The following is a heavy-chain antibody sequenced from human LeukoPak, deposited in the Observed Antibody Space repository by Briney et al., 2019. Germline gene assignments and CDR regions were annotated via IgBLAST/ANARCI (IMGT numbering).Heavy chain of an antibody. CDR2: VRQGGTEK. CDR1: GFTFTTFV. D-gene: IGHD1-1*01. Sequence: GGSLRLSCAASGFTFTTFVMGWVRQAPGKGLEWVAYVRQGGTEKEYADSVRGRFSISRDNAKNSLYLQMNNLRAEDTGIYYCARWNFAFDIWGQGTTVTVSA. J-gene: IGHJ3*02. V-gene: IGHV3-7*01. CDR3: ARWNFAFDI.